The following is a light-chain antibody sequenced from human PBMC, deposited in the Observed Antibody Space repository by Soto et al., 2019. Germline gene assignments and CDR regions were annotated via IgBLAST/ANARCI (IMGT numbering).Light chain of an antibody. Sequence: EIVLTQSPATLSVSPGERATLSCRASQSVRSDLAWYQQKPGQTPRLLIYGASSRATGVPARFSGSVSGTEFPLTIRSLQSEDSAVYYCQQYNNWPPLAFGGGTKVDIK. V-gene: IGKV3-15*01. J-gene: IGKJ4*01. CDR3: QQYNNWPPLA. CDR1: QSVRSD. CDR2: GAS.